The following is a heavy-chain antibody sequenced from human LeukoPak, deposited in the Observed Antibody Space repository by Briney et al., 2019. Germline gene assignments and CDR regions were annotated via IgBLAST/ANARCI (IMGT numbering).Heavy chain of an antibody. CDR2: IYYSGST. Sequence: SETLSLTCTVSGGSISSYYWSWIRQPPGKGLEWIGYIYYSGSTNYNPSLKSRVTISVDTSKNQFSLKLSSVTAADTAVYYRARRIAVAGYNDAFDIWGQGTMVTVSS. D-gene: IGHD6-19*01. CDR3: ARRIAVAGYNDAFDI. V-gene: IGHV4-59*08. J-gene: IGHJ3*02. CDR1: GGSISSYY.